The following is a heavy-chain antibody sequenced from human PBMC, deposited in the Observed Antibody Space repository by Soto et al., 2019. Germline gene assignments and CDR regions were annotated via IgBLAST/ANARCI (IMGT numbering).Heavy chain of an antibody. CDR2: INAGNGNT. J-gene: IGHJ4*02. V-gene: IGHV1-3*01. Sequence: APLKVSCKASGYTFTSYAMHWVRQAPGQRLEWMGWINAGNGNTKYSQKFQGRVTITRDTSASTAYMELSSLRSEDTAVYYCARSISVVDYPSFDYWGQGTLVTVSS. CDR1: GYTFTSYA. CDR3: ARSISVVDYPSFDY. D-gene: IGHD2-21*01.